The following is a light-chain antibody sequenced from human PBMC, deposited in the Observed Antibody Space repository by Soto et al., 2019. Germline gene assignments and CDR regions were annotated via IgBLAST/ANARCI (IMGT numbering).Light chain of an antibody. J-gene: IGLJ1*01. V-gene: IGLV2-14*01. CDR1: SSDVGGYNY. Sequence: QSALTQPASVSGSPGQSITISCTGTSSDVGGYNYVSWYQQHPGKAPKLMIYHVSNRPSGVSNRFSGSKSANTASLTISGLQAEDEADYYCSSYTSSSTRVFGTGTKLTVL. CDR3: SSYTSSSTRV. CDR2: HVS.